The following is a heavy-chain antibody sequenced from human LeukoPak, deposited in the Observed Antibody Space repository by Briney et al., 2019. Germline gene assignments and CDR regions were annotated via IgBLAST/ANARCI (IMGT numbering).Heavy chain of an antibody. CDR2: ISAYNGNT. CDR1: DHTVTTYG. D-gene: IGHD3-22*01. Sequence: ASGTLSSKASDHTVTTYGISWVRQAPGQELAWRGWISAYNGNTNYPHKLQGRVTITTDTSTSTAYMELRSLRSDDTAVYYCARDPHYDSSGYYYVVRYFDYWGQGTLVTVSS. J-gene: IGHJ4*02. V-gene: IGHV1-18*01. CDR3: ARDPHYDSSGYYYVVRYFDY.